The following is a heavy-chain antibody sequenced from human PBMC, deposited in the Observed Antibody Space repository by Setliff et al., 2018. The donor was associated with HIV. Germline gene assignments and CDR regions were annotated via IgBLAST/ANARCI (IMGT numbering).Heavy chain of an antibody. CDR3: AIDLSPYGSGDPYYYYGMDV. Sequence: LSLTCTVSGDSMNDYYWSWIRQTAGKGLEWIGRVYNSGSTNYNPSFMSRVSISVDTSNNLFSLSLRSVTAADTAVYYCAIDLSPYGSGDPYYYYGMDVWGQGTTVTV. V-gene: IGHV4-4*07. CDR2: VYNSGST. CDR1: GDSMNDYY. D-gene: IGHD3-10*01. J-gene: IGHJ6*02.